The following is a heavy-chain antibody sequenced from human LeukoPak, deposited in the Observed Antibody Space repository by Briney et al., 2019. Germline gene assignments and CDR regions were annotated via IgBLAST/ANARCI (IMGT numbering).Heavy chain of an antibody. Sequence: PGGSLRLSCAASGFTFSTYWMSWVRQAPGKGPEWVSVIYSGSSTYYADSVKGRFTISRDNSKNTLYLQMNSLRAEDTAVYYCARTHTIFGVVTYFDYWGQGTLVTVSS. D-gene: IGHD3-3*01. J-gene: IGHJ4*02. CDR1: GFTFSTYW. V-gene: IGHV3-66*02. CDR2: IYSGSST. CDR3: ARTHTIFGVVTYFDY.